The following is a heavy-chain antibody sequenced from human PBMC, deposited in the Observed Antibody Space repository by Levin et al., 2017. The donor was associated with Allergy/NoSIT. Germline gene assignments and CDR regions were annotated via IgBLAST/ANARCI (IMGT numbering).Heavy chain of an antibody. Sequence: LSLTCAASGFTFGSYYMSWVRQAPGKGLEWVSIVSDSGSRTNYADPVKGRFTISRDNSKNMVYLEMNGLRAEDTAVYYCVPLNWKDPPGFDYWGQGTLVTVSS. CDR2: VSDSGSRT. CDR3: VPLNWKDPPGFDY. V-gene: IGHV3-23*01. D-gene: IGHD1-1*01. J-gene: IGHJ4*02. CDR1: GFTFGSYY.